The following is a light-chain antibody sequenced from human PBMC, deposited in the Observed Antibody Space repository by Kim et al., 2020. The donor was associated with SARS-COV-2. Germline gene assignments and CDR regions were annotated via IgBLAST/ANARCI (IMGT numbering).Light chain of an antibody. CDR2: YDS. CDR1: NIGSKS. CDR3: QVWDSSSDHPV. Sequence: APGKTAMITCGGNNIGSKSVHWYQQKPGQAPVLVIYYDSDRPSGIPARFSGSNSGNTATLTISRVEAGDEADYYCQVWDSSSDHPVFGGGTKLTVL. V-gene: IGLV3-21*04. J-gene: IGLJ3*02.